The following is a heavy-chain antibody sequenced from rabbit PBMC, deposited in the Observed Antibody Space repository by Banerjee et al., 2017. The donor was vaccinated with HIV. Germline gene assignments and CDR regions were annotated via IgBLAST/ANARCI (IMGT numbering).Heavy chain of an antibody. D-gene: IGHD1-1*01. J-gene: IGHJ4*01. CDR2: IYAGGADNT. CDR1: GFSFSGTYW. Sequence: QEQLEESGGDLVKPEGSLTLTCTASGFSFSGTYWICWVRQAPGKGLEWIACIYAGGADNTYYASWAKGRFTVSKPSSTTVTLQMTSLTGADTATYFCTRAYNGGGVYYSLWGPGTLVTVS. CDR3: TRAYNGGGVYYSL. V-gene: IGHV1S45*01.